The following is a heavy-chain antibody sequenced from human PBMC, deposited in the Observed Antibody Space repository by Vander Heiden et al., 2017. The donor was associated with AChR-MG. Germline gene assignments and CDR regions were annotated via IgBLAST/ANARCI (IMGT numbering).Heavy chain of an antibody. CDR3: AALMYYYDSSASPSFDY. CDR2: ISWNSGSI. V-gene: IGHV3-9*01. D-gene: IGHD3-22*01. J-gene: IGHJ4*02. Sequence: EVQLVESGGGLVQPGRSLRLSCAASGFTFDDYAMHWVRQAPGKGLEWVSGISWNSGSIGYADSVKGRFTISRDNAKNSLYLQMNSLRAEDTALYYCAALMYYYDSSASPSFDYWGQGTLVTVSS. CDR1: GFTFDDYA.